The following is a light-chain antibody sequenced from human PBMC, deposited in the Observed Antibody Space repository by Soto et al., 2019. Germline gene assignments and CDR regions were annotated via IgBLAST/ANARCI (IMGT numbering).Light chain of an antibody. Sequence: DTQMTQSPSSLSASVGDRISITCRASQTVSTYLNWYQQKPGKAPTLLISAKSTLQSGVPSRFSGSGSGTEFPLTITSLQPEDFATYYCQQTYTTPRTFGQGTKVAIK. V-gene: IGKV1-39*01. J-gene: IGKJ1*01. CDR2: AKS. CDR3: QQTYTTPRT. CDR1: QTVSTY.